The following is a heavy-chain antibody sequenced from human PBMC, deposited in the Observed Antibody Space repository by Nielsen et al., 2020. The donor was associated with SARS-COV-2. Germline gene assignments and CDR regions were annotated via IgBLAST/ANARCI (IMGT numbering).Heavy chain of an antibody. CDR2: VYHSGST. CDR1: SDSISSSTYY. J-gene: IGHJ4*02. D-gene: IGHD2-2*01. V-gene: IGHV4-39*07. CDR3: AIQRRVEYCSSTSCYENARFDY. Sequence: GSLRLSCTVSSDSISSSTYYWGWIRQPPGKGLEWVGTVYHSGSTYYNPSLRSRVTISVDMSKKQFSLKLSSVTAADTAVYYCAIQRRVEYCSSTSCYENARFDYWGQGTLVTVSS.